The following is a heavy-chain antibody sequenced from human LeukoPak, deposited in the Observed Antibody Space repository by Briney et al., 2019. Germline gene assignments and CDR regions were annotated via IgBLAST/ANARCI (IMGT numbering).Heavy chain of an antibody. CDR2: IYYSGST. CDR3: ARETTVVTLDY. D-gene: IGHD4-23*01. Sequence: ASETLSLTCTVSGGSISSSSYYWGWIRQPPGKGLEWIGSIYYSGSTYYNPSLKSRVTISVDTSKNQFSLKLSSVTATDAAVYYCARETTVVTLDYWGQGTLVTVSS. CDR1: GGSISSSSYY. V-gene: IGHV4-39*07. J-gene: IGHJ4*02.